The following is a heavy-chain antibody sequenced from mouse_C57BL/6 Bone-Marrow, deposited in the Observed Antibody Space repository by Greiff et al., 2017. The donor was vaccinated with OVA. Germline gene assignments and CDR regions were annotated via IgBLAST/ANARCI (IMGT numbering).Heavy chain of an antibody. Sequence: VKLQESGPELVKPGASVKISCKASGYAFSSSWMNWVKQRPGKGLEWIGRIYPGDGDTNYNGKFKGKATLTADKSSSTAYMQLSSLTSEDSAVYFCARVEDWYFDVWGTGTTVTVSS. CDR1: GYAFSSSW. J-gene: IGHJ1*03. CDR3: ARVEDWYFDV. V-gene: IGHV1-82*01. CDR2: IYPGDGDT.